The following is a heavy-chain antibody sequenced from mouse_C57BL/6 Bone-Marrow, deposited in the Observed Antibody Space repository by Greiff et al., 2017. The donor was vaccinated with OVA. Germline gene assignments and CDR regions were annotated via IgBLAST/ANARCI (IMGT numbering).Heavy chain of an antibody. CDR1: GYTFTSYW. CDR3: ARWYNWYFDV. D-gene: IGHD1-1*02. CDR2: IDPNSGGT. V-gene: IGHV1-62-3*01. J-gene: IGHJ1*03. Sequence: QVQLQQPGAELVKPGASVKLSCKASGYTFTSYWMHWVKQRPGRGLEWIGRIDPNSGGTKYNEKFKSKATLTVDKPSSTAYMELHSLTSEDSAVYFCARWYNWYFDVWGTGTTVTVSS.